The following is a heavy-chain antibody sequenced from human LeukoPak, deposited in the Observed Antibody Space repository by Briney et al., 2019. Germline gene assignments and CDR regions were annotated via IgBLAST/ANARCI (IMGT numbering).Heavy chain of an antibody. V-gene: IGHV4-39*01. Sequence: SETLSLTCTVSGGSISSSINYWVWIRQPPGKGLEWIATTKYGASTFYNPSLRSRVTISVDTSKNQFSLKVNSVTAADTAVYYCARLGYGNGRVNWFDPWGQGNLVTVSS. CDR1: GGSISSSINY. CDR3: ARLGYGNGRVNWFDP. D-gene: IGHD5-18*01. CDR2: TKYGAST. J-gene: IGHJ5*02.